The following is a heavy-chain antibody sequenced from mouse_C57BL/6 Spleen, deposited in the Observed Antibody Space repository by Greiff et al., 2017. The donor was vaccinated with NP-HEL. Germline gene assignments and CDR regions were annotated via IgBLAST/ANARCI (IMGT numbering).Heavy chain of an antibody. CDR3: ARAGYYGSNYFDY. D-gene: IGHD1-1*01. J-gene: IGHJ2*01. CDR2: ISDGGSYT. Sequence: EVHLVESGGGLVKPGGSLKLSCAASGFTFSSYAMSWVRQTPEKRLEWVATISDGGSYTYYPDNVKGRFTISRDTAKNNLYLQMSHLKSEDTAMYYCARAGYYGSNYFDYWGQGTTLTVSS. CDR1: GFTFSSYA. V-gene: IGHV5-4*01.